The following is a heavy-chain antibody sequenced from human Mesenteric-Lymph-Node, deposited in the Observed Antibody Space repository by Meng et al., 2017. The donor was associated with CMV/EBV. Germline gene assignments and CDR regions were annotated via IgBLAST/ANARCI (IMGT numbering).Heavy chain of an antibody. CDR2: ISGGGDIT. CDR1: GFTFSNYA. Sequence: GESLKISCAGSGFTFSNYAMSWVRQAPGKGPEWVSAISGGGDITYYADSVKGRFTISRDNSKNTLYVQMNSLRAEDTAVYYCAKGVAYYFDSSGYLFDYWGQGTLVTVSS. CDR3: AKGVAYYFDSSGYLFDY. V-gene: IGHV3-23*01. J-gene: IGHJ4*02. D-gene: IGHD3-22*01.